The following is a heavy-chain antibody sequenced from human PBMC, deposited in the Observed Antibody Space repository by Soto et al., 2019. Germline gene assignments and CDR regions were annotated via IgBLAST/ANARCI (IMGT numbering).Heavy chain of an antibody. J-gene: IGHJ4*02. CDR1: GFSLGTHGVA. CDR3: AHAMLYCTGCSCSTYFHS. D-gene: IGHD2-15*01. V-gene: IGHV2-5*02. Sequence: QITLKESGPTLVKPTQTLTLTCTFSGFSLGTHGVAVGWVRQPAGKALEWLALIYWDDDKYYSASPNSRLTMPKDTSKNQVVLTMTNMDPVDTGTYSCAHAMLYCTGCSCSTYFHSWGQATLVTVSS. CDR2: IYWDDDK.